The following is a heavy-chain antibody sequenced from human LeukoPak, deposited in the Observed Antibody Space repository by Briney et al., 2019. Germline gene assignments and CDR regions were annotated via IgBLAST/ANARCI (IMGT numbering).Heavy chain of an antibody. CDR2: TYYRSKWYN. J-gene: IGHJ4*02. CDR1: GDSVSSNSAA. D-gene: IGHD4-17*01. Sequence: SQTLSLTCAISGDSVSSNSAAWNWIRQSPSRDLEWLGRTYYRSKWYNDYAVSVKSRITINPDTSKNQFSLQLNSVTPEDTAVYYCARDSSDGDFPGLGFDYWGQGTLVTVSS. V-gene: IGHV6-1*01. CDR3: ARDSSDGDFPGLGFDY.